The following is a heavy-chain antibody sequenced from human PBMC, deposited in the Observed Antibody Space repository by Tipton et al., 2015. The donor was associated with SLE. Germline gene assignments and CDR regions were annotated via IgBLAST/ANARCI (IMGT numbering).Heavy chain of an antibody. V-gene: IGHV4-61*01. CDR1: GGSGSSGCYY. CDR3: ARENRIAVAGYYYMDV. D-gene: IGHD6-19*01. J-gene: IGHJ6*03. Sequence: TLSLTCTVSGGSGSSGCYYWSWIRQPPGKGLEWIGYIYYSGSTNYNPSLKSRVTISVDTSKNQFSLKVSSVTAADTAVYYCARENRIAVAGYYYMDVWGKGTTVTVSS. CDR2: IYYSGST.